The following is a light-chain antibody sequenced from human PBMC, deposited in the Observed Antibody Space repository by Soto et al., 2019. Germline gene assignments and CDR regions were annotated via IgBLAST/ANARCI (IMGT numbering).Light chain of an antibody. Sequence: DIQMTQSPSSLSASVGDRVTITCRASQSISSYVNWYQQKPGKAPKLLIYAASSLQSGVPSRFSGSGSGTDFTLTSSSLHPEDFATYYCQHSYSTLYTFGQGTQLEIK. J-gene: IGKJ2*01. CDR3: QHSYSTLYT. CDR1: QSISSY. CDR2: AAS. V-gene: IGKV1-39*01.